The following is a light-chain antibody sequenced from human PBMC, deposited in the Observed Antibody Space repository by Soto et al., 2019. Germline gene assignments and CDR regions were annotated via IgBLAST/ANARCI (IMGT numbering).Light chain of an antibody. CDR3: QQRGNWPIT. CDR2: GES. Sequence: EIVLTQSPVTLSLSPGERATLSCRASQSIRTYLAWYQQRPGQAPRLLIYGESDRATGIPARFSGGGSGTDFTLTISSLEPEDSAVYYCQQRGNWPITFGQGTRLEIK. V-gene: IGKV3-11*01. CDR1: QSIRTY. J-gene: IGKJ5*01.